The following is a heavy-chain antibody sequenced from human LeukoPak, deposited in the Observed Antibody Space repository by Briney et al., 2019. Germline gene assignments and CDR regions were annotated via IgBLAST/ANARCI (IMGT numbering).Heavy chain of an antibody. D-gene: IGHD2-8*02. CDR2: ISDSGDNT. J-gene: IGHJ5*02. CDR1: GFKFGSYY. V-gene: IGHV3-23*01. Sequence: AGGSLRLSCAASGFKFGSYYMTWVRQAPGKGLEWVSVISDSGDNTYYADSVKGRFTVSRDNSRDTLYLQMNSLRAEDTALYYCAKKIGTGPGHNWFDPWGQGTLVTVSS. CDR3: AKKIGTGPGHNWFDP.